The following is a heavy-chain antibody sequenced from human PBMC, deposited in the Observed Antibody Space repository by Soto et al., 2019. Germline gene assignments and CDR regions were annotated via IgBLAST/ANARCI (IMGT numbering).Heavy chain of an antibody. CDR1: GDSVSLYIAT. D-gene: IGHD6-13*01. CDR3: ARGLAAAGNYNWFDP. Sequence: PSQTLSLTCAISGDSVSLYIATWNWIRQSPSRGLEWLGRTYYRSKWYDDYAVPVKSRISINPDTSKNQFSLQLNSVTPEDTAVYYCARGLAAAGNYNWFDPWGQGTLVTVSS. V-gene: IGHV6-1*01. J-gene: IGHJ5*02. CDR2: TYYRSKWYD.